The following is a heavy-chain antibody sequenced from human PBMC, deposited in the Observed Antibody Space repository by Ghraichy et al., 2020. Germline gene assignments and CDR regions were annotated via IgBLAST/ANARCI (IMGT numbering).Heavy chain of an antibody. D-gene: IGHD3-22*01. CDR1: GFTVSSNY. J-gene: IGHJ4*02. V-gene: IGHV3-53*04. Sequence: GGSLRLSCAASGFTVSSNYMSWVRQAPGKGLEWVSVIYSGGSTYYADSVKGRFTISRHNSKNTLYLQMNSLRAEDTAVYYCARGGYYDSSGYYYAFDYWGQGTLVTVSS. CDR2: IYSGGST. CDR3: ARGGYYDSSGYYYAFDY.